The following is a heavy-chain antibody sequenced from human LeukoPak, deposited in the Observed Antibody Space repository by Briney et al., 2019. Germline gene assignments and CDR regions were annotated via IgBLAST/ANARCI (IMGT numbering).Heavy chain of an antibody. Sequence: PGGSLRLSCAASGFTFSSYWTSWVRQAPGKGLEWVANIKQDGSEKYYVDSVKGRFTISRDNAKNSLYLQMNSLRAEDTAVYYCARGGSSGYPERFDYWGQGTLVTVSS. CDR1: GFTFSSYW. J-gene: IGHJ4*02. CDR2: IKQDGSEK. V-gene: IGHV3-7*01. D-gene: IGHD3-22*01. CDR3: ARGGSSGYPERFDY.